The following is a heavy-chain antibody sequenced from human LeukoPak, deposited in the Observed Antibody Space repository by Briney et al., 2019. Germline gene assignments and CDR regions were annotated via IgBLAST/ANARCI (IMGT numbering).Heavy chain of an antibody. V-gene: IGHV3-33*01. J-gene: IGHJ4*02. CDR3: ARAVGPFDY. D-gene: IGHD2-15*01. CDR1: GFTFSTYG. Sequence: GGSLRLSCAASGFTFSTYGMNWVRQAPGKGLEWVSVIWYDGSNKYYADSVKGRFTISRDNSKNTLYLQMNSLRVEDTAVYYCARAVGPFDYWGQGTLVTVSS. CDR2: IWYDGSNK.